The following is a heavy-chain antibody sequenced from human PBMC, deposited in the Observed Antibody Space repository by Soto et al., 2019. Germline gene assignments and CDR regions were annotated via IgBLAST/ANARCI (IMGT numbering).Heavy chain of an antibody. D-gene: IGHD5-18*01. CDR3: AMIQLWQRDYYYYGMDV. Sequence: SVKVSCKASGGTFSSYANSWVRQAPGQGLEWMGGIIPIFGTVDYAQKFQGRITITADESTSTAYMELSSLRSEDTAMYYCAMIQLWQRDYYYYGMDVWGQGTTVTVSS. V-gene: IGHV1-69*13. J-gene: IGHJ6*02. CDR1: GGTFSSYA. CDR2: IIPIFGTV.